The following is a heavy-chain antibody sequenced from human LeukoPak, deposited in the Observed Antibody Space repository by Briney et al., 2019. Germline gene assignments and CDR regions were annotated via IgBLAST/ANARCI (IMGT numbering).Heavy chain of an antibody. J-gene: IGHJ4*02. Sequence: PSETLSPTCTVSGGSISSGGYYWSWIRQHPGKGLEWIGYIYYSGSTNYNPSLKSRVTISVDTSKNQFSLKLSSVTAADTAVYYCARGGSGSYYPPFDYWGQGTLVTVSS. D-gene: IGHD3-10*01. CDR1: GGSISSGGYY. CDR3: ARGGSGSYYPPFDY. V-gene: IGHV4-31*03. CDR2: IYYSGST.